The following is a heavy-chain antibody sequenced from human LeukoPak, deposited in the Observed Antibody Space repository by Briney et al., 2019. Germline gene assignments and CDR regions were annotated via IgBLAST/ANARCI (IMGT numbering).Heavy chain of an antibody. J-gene: IGHJ3*02. D-gene: IGHD3-3*01. Sequence: GGSLRLSCAASGFTFSSYEMNWVRQAPGKGLEWVSYISSSGNTIYDADSVKGRFTISRDNAKNSLYPQMNSLRAEDTAVYYCARDRNYDGAFDMWGQGTMVTVSS. CDR3: ARDRNYDGAFDM. CDR2: ISSSGNTI. V-gene: IGHV3-48*03. CDR1: GFTFSSYE.